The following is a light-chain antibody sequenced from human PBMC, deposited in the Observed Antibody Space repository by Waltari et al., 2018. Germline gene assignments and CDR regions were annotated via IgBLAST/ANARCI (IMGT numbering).Light chain of an antibody. CDR1: QSVTSNL. V-gene: IGKV3-20*01. CDR3: HQYGTSPWT. Sequence: EVVLTQSPGTLSLSPGERATLSCRASQSVTSNLIAWYQHQPGQPPRLLIYGASTRATGIPGMFSCSGFGTDFSLTINRLEPEDFAVYYCHQYGTSPWTFGQGTKLEI. CDR2: GAS. J-gene: IGKJ2*01.